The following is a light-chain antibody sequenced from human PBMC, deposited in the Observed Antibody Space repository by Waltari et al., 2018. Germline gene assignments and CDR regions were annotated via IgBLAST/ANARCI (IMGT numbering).Light chain of an antibody. CDR3: CSYAGSSTFHVV. V-gene: IGLV2-23*02. J-gene: IGLJ2*01. Sequence: QSALTQPASVSGSPGQSITISCTGTSRDVGSYNLVSWYQQHPGKAPKLMIYEVSKRPSGVSNRFSGSKSGNTASLTISGLQAEDEADYYCCSYAGSSTFHVVFGGGTKLTVL. CDR2: EVS. CDR1: SRDVGSYNL.